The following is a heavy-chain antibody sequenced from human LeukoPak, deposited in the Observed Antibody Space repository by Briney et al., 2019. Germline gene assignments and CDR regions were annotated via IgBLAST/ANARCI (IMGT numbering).Heavy chain of an antibody. CDR3: ARAKAPPCGGDCYTVISYYYYGMDV. D-gene: IGHD2-21*02. Sequence: SQTLSLTCTVSGGSISSGGYYWSWIRQHPGKGLEWMGYIYYSGSTYYNPSLKSRVTISVDTSKNQFSLKLSSVTAADTAVYYCARAKAPPCGGDCYTVISYYYYGMDVWGKGTTVTVSS. J-gene: IGHJ6*04. V-gene: IGHV4-31*03. CDR1: GGSISSGGYY. CDR2: IYYSGST.